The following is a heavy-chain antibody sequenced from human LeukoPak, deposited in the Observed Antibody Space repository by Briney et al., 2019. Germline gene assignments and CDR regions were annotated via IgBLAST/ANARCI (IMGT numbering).Heavy chain of an antibody. J-gene: IGHJ6*02. CDR3: AKGPVLRFTLTNYYGMDV. Sequence: PGGSLRLSCAASGFTLSNYAMSWVRQAPGKGLEWVSGISGSGGSTYYADSVKGRLTISRDNSKNTLYLQMNSLRAEDTAVYYCAKGPVLRFTLTNYYGMDVWGQGTTVTVSS. CDR2: ISGSGGST. D-gene: IGHD3-3*01. V-gene: IGHV3-23*01. CDR1: GFTLSNYA.